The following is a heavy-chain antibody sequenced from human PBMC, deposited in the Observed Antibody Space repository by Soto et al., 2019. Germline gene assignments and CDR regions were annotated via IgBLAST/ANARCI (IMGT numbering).Heavy chain of an antibody. D-gene: IGHD3-10*01. Sequence: VASVKVSCKASGYTFPSYGISWVRQAPGQGLEWMGWVSAYNGNTNYAQKLQGRVTMTTDTSTSTAYMELRSLRSDDTAVYYCARGRSRMGSGGYSPRYYYYGMDVWGQGTTVTVSS. J-gene: IGHJ6*02. V-gene: IGHV1-18*04. CDR2: VSAYNGNT. CDR1: GYTFPSYG. CDR3: ARGRSRMGSGGYSPRYYYYGMDV.